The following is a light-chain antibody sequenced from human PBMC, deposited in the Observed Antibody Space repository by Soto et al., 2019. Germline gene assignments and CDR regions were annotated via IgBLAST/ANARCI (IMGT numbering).Light chain of an antibody. CDR1: QSVLYSSNNKNY. CDR3: QQYYSTPLT. J-gene: IGKJ4*01. CDR2: WAS. V-gene: IGKV4-1*01. Sequence: DIVMTQSPDSLSVSLGEWATINFSCSQSVLYSSNNKNYLAWYQQKPGQPPKLLIYWASTRESGVPDRFSGSGSGTDFTLTISSLQAEDVAVYYCQQYYSTPLTFGGGSKVDI.